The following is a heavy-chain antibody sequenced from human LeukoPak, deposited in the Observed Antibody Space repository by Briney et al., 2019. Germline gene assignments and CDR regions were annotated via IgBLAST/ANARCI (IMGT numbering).Heavy chain of an antibody. J-gene: IGHJ4*02. V-gene: IGHV4-34*01. CDR1: GGSFSGYY. D-gene: IGHD5-24*01. CDR2: IKHSGST. CDR3: ARGRDGYNS. Sequence: SETLSLTCAVYGGSFSGYYWSWIRQPPGKGLEWIGEIKHSGSTNYNPSLKSRVTISVDTSKNQFSLKLSSVTAADTAVYYCARGRDGYNSWGQGTLVTVSS.